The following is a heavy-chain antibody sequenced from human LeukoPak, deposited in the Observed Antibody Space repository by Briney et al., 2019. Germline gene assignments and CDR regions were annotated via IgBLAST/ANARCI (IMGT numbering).Heavy chain of an antibody. V-gene: IGHV3-48*02. J-gene: IGHJ4*02. CDR3: ARDRDGDPSFEY. D-gene: IGHD4-17*01. CDR2: ITSSSSTI. Sequence: PGGSLRLSCAASGFTFSSSDMNWVRQAPGKGLEWVSYITSSSSTICYADSVKGRFTISRDNAKNSLYLRMNSLRDEDTAVYYCARDRDGDPSFEYWGQGTLVTVSS. CDR1: GFTFSSSD.